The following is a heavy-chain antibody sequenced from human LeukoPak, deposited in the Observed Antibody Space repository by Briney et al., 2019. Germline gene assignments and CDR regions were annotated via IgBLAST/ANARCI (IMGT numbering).Heavy chain of an antibody. CDR2: ISGSGDTT. CDR1: GFMFSFHA. CDR3: AKVLQSMIFGVVIQYFDY. D-gene: IGHD3/OR15-3a*01. J-gene: IGHJ4*02. Sequence: GGSLRLSCAASGFMFSFHAMAWVRQAPGKGLEWVSGISGSGDTTYYADSVKGRFTISRDNSKNTLYLQMNGLRAEDTAVYYCAKVLQSMIFGVVIQYFDYWGQGTLVTVSS. V-gene: IGHV3-23*01.